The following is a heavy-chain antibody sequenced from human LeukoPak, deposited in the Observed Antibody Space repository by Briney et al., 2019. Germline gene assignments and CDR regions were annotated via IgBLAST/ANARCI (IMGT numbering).Heavy chain of an antibody. J-gene: IGHJ3*02. CDR3: SREDTATATGALDI. V-gene: IGHV4-39*01. CDR1: GGXISSISYY. CDR2: LYYGGST. D-gene: IGHD5-18*01. Sequence: SETLSLTCTVSGGXISSISYYWGWIRQPPGKGLEWIGTLYYGGSTYYNPSLKSRVTISVDMSKNQFSLMLSSVTAVDTAVYYCSREDTATATGALDIWGQGTMVTVSS.